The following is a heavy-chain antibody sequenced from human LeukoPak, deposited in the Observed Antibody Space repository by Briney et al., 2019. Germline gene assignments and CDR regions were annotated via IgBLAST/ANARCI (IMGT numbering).Heavy chain of an antibody. V-gene: IGHV3-30*02. Sequence: GESLKISCAASGFTFSSYGMHWVRQAPGKGLEWVAFIRYDGSYKYYADSVKGRFTISRDNSKNTLYLQMNSLRAEDTAVYYCAKEVDIAVAGPLDYWGQGTLVTVSS. J-gene: IGHJ4*02. CDR3: AKEVDIAVAGPLDY. CDR1: GFTFSSYG. D-gene: IGHD6-19*01. CDR2: IRYDGSYK.